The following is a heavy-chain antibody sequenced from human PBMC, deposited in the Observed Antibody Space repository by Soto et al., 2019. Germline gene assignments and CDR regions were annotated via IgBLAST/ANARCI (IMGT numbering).Heavy chain of an antibody. CDR3: ASPRYYDFWSGYYGFDY. CDR1: GYTFTSYA. CDR2: INVGNGNT. D-gene: IGHD3-3*01. V-gene: IGHV1-3*01. Sequence: ASVKVSCKASGYTFTSYAMHWVRQAPGQRLEWMGWINVGNGNTKYSQKFQGRVTITRDTSASTAYMELSSLRSEDTAVYYCASPRYYDFWSGYYGFDYWGQGTLVTVSS. J-gene: IGHJ4*02.